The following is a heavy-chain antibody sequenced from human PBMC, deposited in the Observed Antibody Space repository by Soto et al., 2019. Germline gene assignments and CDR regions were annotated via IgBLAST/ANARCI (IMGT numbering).Heavy chain of an antibody. V-gene: IGHV1-69*13. D-gene: IGHD3-9*01. CDR3: ARYYDILTGQNYYYGMDV. J-gene: IGHJ6*02. Sequence: SVKVSCKASGGTFSSYAISWLRQSPGQGLEWMGGIIPIFGTANYAQKFQGRVTITADESTSTAYMELSSLRSEDTAVYYCARYYDILTGQNYYYGMDVWGQGTTVTVS. CDR2: IIPIFGTA. CDR1: GGTFSSYA.